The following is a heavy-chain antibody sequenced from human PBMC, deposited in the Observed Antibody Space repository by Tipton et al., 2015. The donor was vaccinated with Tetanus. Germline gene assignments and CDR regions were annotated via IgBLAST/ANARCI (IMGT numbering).Heavy chain of an antibody. V-gene: IGHV4-39*01. D-gene: IGHD3-3*01. J-gene: IGHJ4*02. CDR2: VHYTGAT. CDR3: ARANYDFPKKGPFDS. Sequence: TLSLTCSVSGGSVDSGSYHWAWIRQPPGKGLEWIGSVHYTGATYLNPSLMSRVTLSVDTSKNQFSLRLNSVTAADTAVYYCARANYDFPKKGPFDSWGQGTLVIVSS. CDR1: GGSVDSGSYH.